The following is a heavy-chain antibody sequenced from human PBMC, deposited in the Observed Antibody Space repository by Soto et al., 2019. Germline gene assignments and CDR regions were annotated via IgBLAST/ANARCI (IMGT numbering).Heavy chain of an antibody. CDR3: ARNPAYYDFWSGYYGMDV. Sequence: GGSLRLSCAASGFTFSSYAMHWVRQAPGKGLEWVAVISYDGSNKYYADSVKGRFTISRDNSKNTLYLQMNSLRAEDTAVYYCARNPAYYDFWSGYYGMDVWGQGTTVTVSS. CDR1: GFTFSSYA. J-gene: IGHJ6*02. D-gene: IGHD3-3*01. V-gene: IGHV3-30-3*01. CDR2: ISYDGSNK.